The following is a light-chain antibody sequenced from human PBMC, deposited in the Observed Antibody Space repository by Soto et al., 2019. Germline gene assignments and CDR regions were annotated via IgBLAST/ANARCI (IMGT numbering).Light chain of an antibody. J-gene: IGLJ1*01. CDR1: SSDVGAYDY. Sequence: QSALTQPASVSGSPGQSITISCTGSSSDVGAYDYVSWYQQHPGKAPKLMVYDVNNRPSGVSNRFPGSKSGTTASLTISGLQAEEEAEYYCSSSTSISTSRFVFGTGTKLTVL. CDR3: SSSTSISTSRFV. CDR2: DVN. V-gene: IGLV2-14*01.